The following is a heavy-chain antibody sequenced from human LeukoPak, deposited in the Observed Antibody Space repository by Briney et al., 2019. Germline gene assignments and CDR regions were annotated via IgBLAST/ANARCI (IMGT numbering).Heavy chain of an antibody. CDR1: GFSFSSSA. V-gene: IGHV3-73*01. D-gene: IGHD3-22*01. CDR3: TRPWSSALN. J-gene: IGHJ4*02. Sequence: HPGGSLRLSCAASGFSFSSSAIHWVRQASGKGLEWVGRIRSRASSYATAYAASVKGRFTISREDSKNTAYLQMNSLKTEDTAVYYCTRPWSSALNWGQGTLVTVSS. CDR2: IRSRASSYAT.